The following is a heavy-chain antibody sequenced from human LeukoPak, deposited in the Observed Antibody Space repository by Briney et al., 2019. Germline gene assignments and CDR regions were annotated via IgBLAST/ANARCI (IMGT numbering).Heavy chain of an antibody. J-gene: IGHJ4*02. CDR3: ARDRRAYDFWSGYYQD. CDR2: IYHSGST. D-gene: IGHD3-3*01. CDR1: GGSISSGGYS. V-gene: IGHV4-30-2*01. Sequence: PSQTLSLTCAVSGGSISSGGYSWSWIRQPPGKGLEWIGYIYHSGSTYYNPSLKSRVTISVDRSKNQFSLKLSSVTAADTAVYYCARDRRAYDFWSGYYQDWGQGTLVTVSS.